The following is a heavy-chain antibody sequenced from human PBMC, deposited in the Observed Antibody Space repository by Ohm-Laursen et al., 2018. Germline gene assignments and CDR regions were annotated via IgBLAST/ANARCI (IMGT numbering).Heavy chain of an antibody. CDR1: GYTFTGYY. CDR3: ARSPGAAVAAYYYGMDV. J-gene: IGHJ6*02. D-gene: IGHD6-19*01. V-gene: IGHV1-2*02. CDR2: INPNSGGT. Sequence: ASVKVSCKASGYTFTGYYMHWVRQAPGQGLEWMGWINPNSGGTNYAQKFQGRVTMTRDTSISTAYMELSRLRSDDTAVYYCARSPGAAVAAYYYGMDVWGQGTTGTVS.